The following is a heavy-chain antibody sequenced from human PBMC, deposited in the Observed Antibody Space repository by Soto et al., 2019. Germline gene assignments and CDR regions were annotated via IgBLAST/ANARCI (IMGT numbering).Heavy chain of an antibody. CDR3: ASADGYCSGGSCSYYFDY. V-gene: IGHV4-34*01. Sequence: SETLSLTCAVYGGSFSGYYWSWIRQPPGKGLEWIGYIYHSGSTNYNPSLKSRVTISVDTSKNQFSLKLSSVTAADTAVYYCASADGYCSGGSCSYYFDYWGQGTLVTVSS. CDR1: GGSFSGYY. CDR2: IYHSGST. D-gene: IGHD2-15*01. J-gene: IGHJ4*02.